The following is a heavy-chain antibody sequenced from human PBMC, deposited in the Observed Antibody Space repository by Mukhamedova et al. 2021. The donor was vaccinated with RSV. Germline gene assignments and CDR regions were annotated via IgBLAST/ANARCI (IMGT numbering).Heavy chain of an antibody. J-gene: IGHJ5*02. Sequence: GSTNYNPSLKSRVTISVDTSKNQFSLKLSSVTAADTAVYYCARVLVSWVRGVIGGNWFDPWGQGTLVTVSS. CDR3: ARVLVSWVRGVIGGNWFDP. CDR2: GST. D-gene: IGHD3-10*01. V-gene: IGHV4-59*01.